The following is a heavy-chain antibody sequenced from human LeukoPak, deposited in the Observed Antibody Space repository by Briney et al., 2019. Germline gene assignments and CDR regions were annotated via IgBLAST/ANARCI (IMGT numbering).Heavy chain of an antibody. D-gene: IGHD5-24*01. CDR3: AGDEGWTFDI. CDR1: GFSFSTHW. Sequence: GGSLRLSCAASGFSFSTHWMSWFRQAPGKGLEWVALIKQDGSVIHYVDSVKGRFTISRDNAKNSLSLQINSLRADDTAVYYCAGDEGWTFDIWGQGTKVTVSS. V-gene: IGHV3-7*01. CDR2: IKQDGSVI. J-gene: IGHJ3*02.